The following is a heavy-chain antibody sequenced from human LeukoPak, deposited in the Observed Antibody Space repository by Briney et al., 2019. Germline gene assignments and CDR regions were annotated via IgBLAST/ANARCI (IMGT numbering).Heavy chain of an antibody. J-gene: IGHJ4*02. CDR1: GFTFSDYA. Sequence: GGSLRLSCAASGFTFSDYAMHWVRQAPGKGLEWVAVISKDGSDKYYPGSVRGRFTISRDNSKNTIYLQMDSLRAEDTAIYYCARLGYCSSTSCYPDYWGQGTLVTVSS. D-gene: IGHD2-2*01. V-gene: IGHV3-30-3*01. CDR3: ARLGYCSSTSCYPDY. CDR2: ISKDGSDK.